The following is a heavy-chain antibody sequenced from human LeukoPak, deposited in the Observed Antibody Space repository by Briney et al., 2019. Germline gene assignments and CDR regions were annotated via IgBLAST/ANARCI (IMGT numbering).Heavy chain of an antibody. CDR1: GGSISSGGYY. CDR3: ARVREMYFDY. D-gene: IGHD5-24*01. CDR2: VYISGKT. Sequence: PSETLSLTCTVSGGSISSGGYYWSWIRQAAGKGLEWIVRVYISGKTDYHPSLKSRITISVDTANNQFSLRLSSVTAADTAVYYCARVREMYFDYWGQGTLVTVSS. J-gene: IGHJ4*02. V-gene: IGHV4-61*02.